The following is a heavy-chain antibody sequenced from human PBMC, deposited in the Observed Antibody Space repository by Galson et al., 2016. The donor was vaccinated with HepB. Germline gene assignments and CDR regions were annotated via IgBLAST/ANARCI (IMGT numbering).Heavy chain of an antibody. CDR1: GFTFSSYW. CDR3: ARSGEPS. D-gene: IGHD4-17*01. J-gene: IGHJ5*02. Sequence: SLRLSCATSGFTFSSYWLTWVRKAPGKGLEWVANINQDGIEKYYVGSVEGRFTISRDNAKKSLYLQMDSLRAEDTAVYYCARSGEPSWGQGTLVTVSS. CDR2: INQDGIEK. V-gene: IGHV3-7*01.